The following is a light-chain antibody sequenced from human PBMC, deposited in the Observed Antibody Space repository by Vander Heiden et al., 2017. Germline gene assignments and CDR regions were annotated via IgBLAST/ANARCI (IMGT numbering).Light chain of an antibody. J-gene: IGKJ2*02. CDR2: KAS. Sequence: DIQMTQSPSTLSAYVGDRVTITCRASESIRSWLAWYQQQPGKAPKLLIYKASNLETGVPSRFSGSGSGTDFTLTISSLQPDDFATYYCQQYNSYPRTFGQGTKLEIK. CDR3: QQYNSYPRT. CDR1: ESIRSW. V-gene: IGKV1-5*03.